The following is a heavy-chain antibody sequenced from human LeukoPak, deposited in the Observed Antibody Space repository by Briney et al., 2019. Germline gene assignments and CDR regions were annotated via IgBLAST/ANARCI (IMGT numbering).Heavy chain of an antibody. J-gene: IGHJ6*03. CDR3: ARDRGRNARCYYYYYMDV. D-gene: IGHD3-10*01. Sequence: GGSLRLSCAASGFTFSSYGMHWVRQAPGKGLEWVSSISSSSSYIYYADSVKGRFTISRDNAKNSLYLQMNSLRAEDTAVYYCARDRGRNARCYYYYYMDVWGKGTTVTVSS. CDR1: GFTFSSYG. V-gene: IGHV3-21*01. CDR2: ISSSSSYI.